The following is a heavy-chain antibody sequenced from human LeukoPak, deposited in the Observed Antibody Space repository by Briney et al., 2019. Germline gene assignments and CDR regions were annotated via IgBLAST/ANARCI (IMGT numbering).Heavy chain of an antibody. CDR2: ISGSGGGT. Sequence: GGSLRLSCAASGFTFSNYAMSWVRQAPGKGLEWVSAISGSGGGTYYADSVKGRFTISRDNSKNTLYLQMNSLRAEDTAVYYCAKDQFGSLAGTFDYWGQGTLATVSS. CDR3: AKDQFGSLAGTFDY. CDR1: GFTFSNYA. V-gene: IGHV3-23*01. J-gene: IGHJ4*02. D-gene: IGHD1/OR15-1a*01.